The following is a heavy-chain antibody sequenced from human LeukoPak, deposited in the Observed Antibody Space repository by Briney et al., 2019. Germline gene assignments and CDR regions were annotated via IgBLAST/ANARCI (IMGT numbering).Heavy chain of an antibody. CDR1: GFTFGSYT. D-gene: IGHD3-22*01. V-gene: IGHV4-39*07. CDR3: ARDIPTYYYDSSGFPY. CDR2: IYYSGST. J-gene: IGHJ4*02. Sequence: PGGSLRLSCAASGFTFGSYTLNWVRQAPGKGLEWIGSIYYSGSTYYNPSLKSRVTISVDTSKNQFSLKLSSVTAADTAVYYCARDIPTYYYDSSGFPYWGQGTLVTVSS.